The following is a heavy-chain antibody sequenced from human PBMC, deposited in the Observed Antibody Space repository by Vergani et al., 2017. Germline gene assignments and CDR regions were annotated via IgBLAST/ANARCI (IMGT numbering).Heavy chain of an antibody. CDR3: AIAVVPAAIVFYYYYYYMDV. CDR2: ISAYNGNT. D-gene: IGHD2-2*02. J-gene: IGHJ6*03. CDR1: GYTFTSYG. Sequence: QVQLVQSGAEVKKPGASVKVSCKASGYTFTSYGISWVRQAPGQGLEWMGWISAYNGNTNYAQKLQGRVTMTTDTSTSTAYMELRSLRSDDTAGYYCAIAVVPAAIVFYYYYYYMDVWGKGTTVTVSS. V-gene: IGHV1-18*01.